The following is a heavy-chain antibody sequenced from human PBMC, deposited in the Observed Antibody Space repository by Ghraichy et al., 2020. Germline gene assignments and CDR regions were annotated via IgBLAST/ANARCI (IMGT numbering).Heavy chain of an antibody. CDR2: IFKTGTT. V-gene: IGHV4-30-4*07. CDR1: GASISSGGFS. Sequence: SETLSLTCTVSGASISSGGFSWSWIRQPPGKGLAWIGYIFKTGTTFYDPSLGSRITVSLDTSKNQVSLRLTSVTAADTAVYFCARGHPRGTCGGRSCYTPLHFLDSWGQGTLVTV. D-gene: IGHD2-15*01. CDR3: ARGHPRGTCGGRSCYTPLHFLDS. J-gene: IGHJ4*02.